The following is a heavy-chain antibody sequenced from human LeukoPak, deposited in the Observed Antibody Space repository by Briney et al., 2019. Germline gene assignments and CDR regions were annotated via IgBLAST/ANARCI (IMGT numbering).Heavy chain of an antibody. CDR3: ARGGGDRNWFDP. D-gene: IGHD2-21*02. CDR1: GVSISSASYY. J-gene: IGHJ5*02. Sequence: SETLSLTCTVSGVSISSASYYWSWIRQPAGKGLEWIGRIYISGSTNYNPSLKSRVTISLDTSKNQFSLKLSSVTAADTAVYYCARGGGDRNWFDPWGHGTLVTVSS. V-gene: IGHV4-61*02. CDR2: IYISGST.